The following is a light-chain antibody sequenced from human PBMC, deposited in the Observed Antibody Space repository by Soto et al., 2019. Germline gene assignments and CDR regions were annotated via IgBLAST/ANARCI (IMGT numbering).Light chain of an antibody. CDR3: FSYTTSSTLV. CDR2: EVS. CDR1: SSDVGGYNY. V-gene: IGLV2-14*01. J-gene: IGLJ3*02. Sequence: QSALTQAASVSGSPRQSITISCTGTSSDVGGYNYVSWYQQHPAKAPKLMIYEVSNRPSGVSHRFSGSKSGNTASLTISGLQAEDEADYYCFSYTTSSTLVFGGGTKLTVL.